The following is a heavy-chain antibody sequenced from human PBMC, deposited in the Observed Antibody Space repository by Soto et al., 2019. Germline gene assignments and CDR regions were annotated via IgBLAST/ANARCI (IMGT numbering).Heavy chain of an antibody. D-gene: IGHD3-3*01. CDR3: AREGGYDFGRRRYGMDV. J-gene: IGHJ6*02. Sequence: EVQLVESGGGLVQPGGSLRLSCAASGFTFSSYWMHWVRQAPGKGLVWVSRINSDGSSTSYADSVKGRFTISRDNAKNTLYLQMNSLRAEDTAVYYCAREGGYDFGRRRYGMDVWGQGTTVTVSS. CDR1: GFTFSSYW. V-gene: IGHV3-74*01. CDR2: INSDGSST.